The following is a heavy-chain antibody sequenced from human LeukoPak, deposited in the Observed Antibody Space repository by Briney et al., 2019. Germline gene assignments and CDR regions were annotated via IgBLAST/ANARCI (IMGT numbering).Heavy chain of an antibody. CDR1: GGSISSYY. D-gene: IGHD6-19*01. Sequence: PSETLSLTCTVSGGSISSYYRSWIRQPAGKGLEWIGRIYTSGSTNYNTPLKSRVTISVDKSKNQFSLKLSSVTAADTAVYYCARDAVSGVGLNYLDYWGQGTLVTVSS. V-gene: IGHV4-4*07. CDR3: ARDAVSGVGLNYLDY. J-gene: IGHJ4*02. CDR2: IYTSGST.